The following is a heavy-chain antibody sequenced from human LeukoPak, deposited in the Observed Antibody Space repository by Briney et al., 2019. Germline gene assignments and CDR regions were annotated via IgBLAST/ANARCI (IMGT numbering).Heavy chain of an antibody. Sequence: PGGSLRLSCAASGFTFNNYAMNWVRQAPGKGLEWVSVISGSGGTTYYADSVKGRFTISRDSSKNTLYLQMNSLRAEDTAVYYCANEIRPNDHWGQGTLVTVSS. J-gene: IGHJ4*02. CDR1: GFTFNNYA. CDR3: ANEIRPNDH. CDR2: ISGSGGTT. D-gene: IGHD4-17*01. V-gene: IGHV3-23*01.